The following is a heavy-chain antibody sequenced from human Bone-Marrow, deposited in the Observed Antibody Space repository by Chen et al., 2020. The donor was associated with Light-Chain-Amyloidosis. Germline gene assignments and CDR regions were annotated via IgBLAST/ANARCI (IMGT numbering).Heavy chain of an antibody. CDR3: AKLIGY. J-gene: IGHJ4*02. Sequence: EVQLLESGGGLVQPGGSLRLSCAASGFTFSNSALSWVRQAPGKGLEWVSVITGSGVTTYYADSVKGRFTISRDSSNNTLYLQMNSLRVDDTAVYYCAKLIGYWGQGTLVTVSS. V-gene: IGHV3-23*01. CDR2: ITGSGVTT. D-gene: IGHD2-15*01. CDR1: GFTFSNSA.